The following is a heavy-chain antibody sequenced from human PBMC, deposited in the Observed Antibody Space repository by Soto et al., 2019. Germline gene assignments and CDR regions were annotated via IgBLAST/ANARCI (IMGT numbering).Heavy chain of an antibody. J-gene: IGHJ4*02. CDR2: INGGGRNA. CDR1: GFTFSTYD. Sequence: GGSLRLSCAASGFTFSTYDMSWVRQAPWKGLEWVSTINGGGRNADYADSVKGRFTISRDNSKNTLYLQMNSLIAEDTAVYYCAYRTGFDYWGQGALVTVS. CDR3: AYRTGFDY. V-gene: IGHV3-23*01.